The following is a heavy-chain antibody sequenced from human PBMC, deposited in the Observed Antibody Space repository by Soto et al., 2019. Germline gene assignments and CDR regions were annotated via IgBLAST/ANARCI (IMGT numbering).Heavy chain of an antibody. CDR2: TSYDGSDK. V-gene: IGHV3-30*19. Sequence: QVQLVESGGGVVQPGTSLRVSCVGSGFTFRSYVIHWVRQAPGKGLEWVALTSYDGSDKYYDDSVRGRFTISRDNTRNTVDLQMDSLILEDTALYYRARWGTTGGLDVWGPGTLV. J-gene: IGHJ1*01. CDR3: ARWGTTGGLDV. D-gene: IGHD3-16*01. CDR1: GFTFRSYV.